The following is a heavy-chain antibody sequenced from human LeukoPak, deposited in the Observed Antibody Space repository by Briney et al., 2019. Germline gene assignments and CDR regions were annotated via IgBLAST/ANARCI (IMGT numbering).Heavy chain of an antibody. V-gene: IGHV1-2*02. D-gene: IGHD2-2*01. CDR1: GYTFTGYH. J-gene: IGHJ5*02. Sequence: ASVKVPCKASGYTFTGYHMHWVRQAPGQGLEWMGWINPYSGGTNYAQKFQGRVTMTRDTSISTAYMDLSRLTSDDTAVYYCAREGCTSSSCHVIGDDQWFDPWGQGTLVTVSS. CDR2: INPYSGGT. CDR3: AREGCTSSSCHVIGDDQWFDP.